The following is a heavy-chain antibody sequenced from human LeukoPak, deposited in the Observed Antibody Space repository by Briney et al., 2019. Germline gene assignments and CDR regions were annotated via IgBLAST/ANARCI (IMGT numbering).Heavy chain of an antibody. Sequence: SETLSLTCTVSGASMSSYYWTWIRQPPGKGLEWIGCIYSSGSTNSNPSLKSRVTISVDTSKNQFSLNLSSVTAADTAVYYCARGGEAGLADWGQGTLVTVSS. J-gene: IGHJ4*02. CDR3: ARGGEAGLAD. D-gene: IGHD4-17*01. V-gene: IGHV4-59*01. CDR2: IYSSGST. CDR1: GASMSSYY.